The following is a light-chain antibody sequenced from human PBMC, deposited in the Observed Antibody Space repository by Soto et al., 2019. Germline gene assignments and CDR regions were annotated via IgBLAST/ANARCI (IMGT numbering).Light chain of an antibody. CDR3: QSYDSSLTVV. CDR2: GNI. CDR1: SSNIGAGYD. J-gene: IGLJ2*01. V-gene: IGLV1-40*01. Sequence: QSVLTQPPSVSGAPGQRVTISCTGSSSNIGAGYDVHWYQQVPGTAPKLLIYGNINRPSGVPDRFSGSKSGTSASLAITGLQGDDEADYYCQSYDSSLTVVFGGGTKLTVL.